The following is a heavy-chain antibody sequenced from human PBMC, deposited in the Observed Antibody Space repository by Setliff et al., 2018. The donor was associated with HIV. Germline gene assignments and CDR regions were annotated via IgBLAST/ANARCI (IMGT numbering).Heavy chain of an antibody. D-gene: IGHD3-3*01. CDR1: GFTFTTSA. V-gene: IGHV1-58*02. CDR3: AADLVGSYNFWGGYYQGPDAFDI. J-gene: IGHJ3*02. Sequence: ASVMVSCKASGFTFTTSAMQWVRQARGQRPEWIGWIVVGSGNTNYAQKFQERVTITRDMSTSTAYMELSSLRSEDTAIYYCAADLVGSYNFWGGYYQGPDAFDIWGQGTMVTVSS. CDR2: IVVGSGNT.